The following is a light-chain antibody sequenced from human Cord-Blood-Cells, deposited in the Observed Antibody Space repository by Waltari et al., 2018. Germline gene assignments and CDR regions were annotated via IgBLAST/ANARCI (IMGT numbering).Light chain of an antibody. CDR1: QSLSSN. CDR3: QQYNNWPKWT. CDR2: GAS. Sequence: EILMTQSPATLYVSPGERATLPCRASQSLSSNLAWYQQKPGQAPRLLIYGASTRATGIPARFSGSGSGTEFTLTISSLQSEDFAVYYCQQYNNWPKWTFGQGTKVEIK. J-gene: IGKJ1*01. V-gene: IGKV3-15*01.